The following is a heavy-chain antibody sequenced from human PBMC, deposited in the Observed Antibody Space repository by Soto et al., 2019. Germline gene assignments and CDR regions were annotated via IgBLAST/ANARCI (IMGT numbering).Heavy chain of an antibody. D-gene: IGHD3-10*01. Sequence: GSLRLSCTGSGFTFSAYNIYWVLQAPVKGLGWVSSISSTGTYVHYAASLKGRFTISRDNANSSVFLQMDNLSAEDTAVYYCARQLYFGELSLGFWGQGTLVTVSS. V-gene: IGHV3-21*01. CDR3: ARQLYFGELSLGF. CDR2: ISSTGTYV. J-gene: IGHJ4*02. CDR1: GFTFSAYN.